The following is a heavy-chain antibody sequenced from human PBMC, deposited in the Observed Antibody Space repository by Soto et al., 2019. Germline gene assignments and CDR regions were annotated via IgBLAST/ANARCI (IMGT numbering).Heavy chain of an antibody. CDR2: FDPEDGET. CDR1: GYTLTELS. CDR3: ATEYGLGEHNWFDP. V-gene: IGHV1-24*01. Sequence: ASVKVSCKVSGYTLTELSMHWVRQAPGKGLEWMGGFDPEDGETIYAQKFQGRVTMTEDTSTDTAYMELSSLRSEDTAVYYCATEYGLGEHNWFDPWGQGTLVTVSS. J-gene: IGHJ5*02. D-gene: IGHD3-16*01.